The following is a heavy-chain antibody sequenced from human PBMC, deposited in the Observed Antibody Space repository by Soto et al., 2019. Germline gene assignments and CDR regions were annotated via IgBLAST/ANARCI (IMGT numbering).Heavy chain of an antibody. CDR1: GFTFSSYA. CDR2: ISGSGGST. Sequence: EVQLWESGGGLVQPGWSLRLSCAASGFTFSSYAMSWVRQAPGKGLEWVSAISGSGGSTYYADSVKGRFTISRDNSKNTLYLQMNSLRAEDTAVYYCAKAGFEWPQPEDVWGKGTTVTVSS. CDR3: AKAGFEWPQPEDV. J-gene: IGHJ6*04. D-gene: IGHD3-10*01. V-gene: IGHV3-23*01.